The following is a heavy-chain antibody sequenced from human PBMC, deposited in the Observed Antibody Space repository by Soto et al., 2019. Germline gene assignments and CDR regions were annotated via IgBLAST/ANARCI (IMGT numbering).Heavy chain of an antibody. CDR3: ASSYYYDSSGYSSLYYYYGMDV. V-gene: IGHV1-3*01. D-gene: IGHD3-22*01. CDR2: INAGNGNT. J-gene: IGHJ6*02. CDR1: GYTFTSYS. Sequence: GASVKVSCKASGYTFTSYSMHWVRHAPGQRLEWMGWINAGNGNTKYSQMFQGRVTITRDTSASTAYMELSSLRSEDTAVYYCASSYYYDSSGYSSLYYYYGMDVWGQGTTVTVSS.